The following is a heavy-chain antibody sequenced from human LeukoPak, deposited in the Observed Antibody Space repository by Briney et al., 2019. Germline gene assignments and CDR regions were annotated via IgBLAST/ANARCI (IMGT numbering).Heavy chain of an antibody. CDR3: ARGRIGLRGAFDI. J-gene: IGHJ3*02. D-gene: IGHD2-15*01. CDR2: IYYSGST. CDR1: GGSISSYY. V-gene: IGHV4-59*01. Sequence: SETLSLTRTVSGGSISSYYWSWIRQPPGKGLEWIGHIYYSGSTNYNPSLKSRVTISVDTSKNQFSLKLSSVTAADTAVYYCARGRIGLRGAFDIWGQGTMVTVSS.